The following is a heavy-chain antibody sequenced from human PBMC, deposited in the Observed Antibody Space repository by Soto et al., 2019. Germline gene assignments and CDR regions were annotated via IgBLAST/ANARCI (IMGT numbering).Heavy chain of an antibody. Sequence: EVHLVESGGGLVQAGGSLRLSCAATGFTFRSYWMSWVRQAPGKGLEWVANIHQDGSERYYGDSVKGRFTISRDNAKNSVFLQRNSLGAEDPAVYYFAPSLQARLWLIILENVFDICGMGTMVTVSS. CDR2: IHQDGSER. D-gene: IGHD3-10*01. CDR3: APSLQARLWLIILENVFDI. CDR1: GFTFRSYW. V-gene: IGHV3-7*01. J-gene: IGHJ3*02.